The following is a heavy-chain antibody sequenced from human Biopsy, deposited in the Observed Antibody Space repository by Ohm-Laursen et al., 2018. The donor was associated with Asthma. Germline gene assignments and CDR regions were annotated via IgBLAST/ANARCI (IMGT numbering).Heavy chain of an antibody. CDR2: IIPIFGTS. CDR3: AREVSTVDYGYYYSAMDV. J-gene: IGHJ6*02. CDR1: GGMFGNYA. V-gene: IGHV1-69*01. D-gene: IGHD4-17*01. Sequence: SSVKVSCKASGGMFGNYAISWVRQAPGQGLEWMGGIIPIFGTSNYAQKFQGRVTFTADESTSSAYMELSSLRSEDSGVYDCAREVSTVDYGYYYSAMDVWGQGTTVTVSS.